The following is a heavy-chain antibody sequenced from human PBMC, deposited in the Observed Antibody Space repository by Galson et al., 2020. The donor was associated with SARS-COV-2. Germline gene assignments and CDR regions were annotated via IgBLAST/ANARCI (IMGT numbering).Heavy chain of an antibody. CDR2: IYYTGST. V-gene: IGHV4-59*08. J-gene: IGHJ4*02. CDR3: ARCGGASRVSSDY. CDR1: GGSMSSHY. D-gene: IGHD3-10*01. Sequence: SETLSLTCTVSGGSMSSHYWSWIRQSPGKGLEWIGYIYYTGSTNYNPSLKSRVTISVHTSKNQFSLKLTTVTAADTAVYYCARCGGASRVSSDYWGQGILVTVSS.